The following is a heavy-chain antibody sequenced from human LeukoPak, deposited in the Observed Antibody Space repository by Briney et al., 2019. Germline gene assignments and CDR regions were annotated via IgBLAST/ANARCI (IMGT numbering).Heavy chain of an antibody. CDR2: INPNSGGT. V-gene: IGHV1-2*02. D-gene: IGHD5-24*01. Sequence: ASVKVSCKASGYTFTGYYMHWVRQAPGQGLEWMGWINPNSGGTNYAQKFQGRVTMARDTSISTAYMELSRLRSEDTAVYYCARGGMATITGYFDLWGRGTLVTVSS. CDR3: ARGGMATITGYFDL. J-gene: IGHJ2*01. CDR1: GYTFTGYY.